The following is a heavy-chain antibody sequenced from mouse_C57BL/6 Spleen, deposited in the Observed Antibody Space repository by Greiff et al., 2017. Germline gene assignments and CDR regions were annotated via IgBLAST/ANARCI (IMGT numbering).Heavy chain of an antibody. J-gene: IGHJ4*01. Sequence: QVQLQQPGAELVKPGASVKLSCKASGYTFTSYWMHWVKPRPGQGLEWIGMIHPNSGSTNYNEKFKSKATLTVDKSSSTAYMQLSSLTSEDSAVYYCARDPAYYAMDYWGQGTSVTVSS. CDR1: GYTFTSYW. CDR3: ARDPAYYAMDY. V-gene: IGHV1-64*01. CDR2: IHPNSGST.